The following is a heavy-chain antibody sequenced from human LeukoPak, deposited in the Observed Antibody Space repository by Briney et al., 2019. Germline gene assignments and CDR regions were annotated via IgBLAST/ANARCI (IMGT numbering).Heavy chain of an antibody. J-gene: IGHJ4*02. CDR3: ARDDYYDSSGLDY. V-gene: IGHV3-21*01. Sequence: GGSLRLSCAASGFTFSSYSMNWVRQAPGKGLEWVSSISSSSSYIYYADSVKGRSTISRDNAKNSLYLQMNSLRAEDTAVYYCARDDYYDSSGLDYWGQGTLVTVSS. CDR1: GFTFSSYS. D-gene: IGHD3-22*01. CDR2: ISSSSSYI.